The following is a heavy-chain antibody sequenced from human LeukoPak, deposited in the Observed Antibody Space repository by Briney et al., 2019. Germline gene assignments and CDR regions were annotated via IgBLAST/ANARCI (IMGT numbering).Heavy chain of an antibody. CDR2: ISAYNGNT. Sequence: ASVKVSCKASGYTFTSYGISWVRQAPGQGLEWMGWISAYNGNTNYAQKLQGRVTMTTDTSTSTAYMELRSLRSDDTAVYYCARSGSYYYDPGYYYYYGMDVWGQGTTVTVSS. V-gene: IGHV1-18*01. CDR3: ARSGSYYYDPGYYYYYGMDV. CDR1: GYTFTSYG. D-gene: IGHD1-26*01. J-gene: IGHJ6*02.